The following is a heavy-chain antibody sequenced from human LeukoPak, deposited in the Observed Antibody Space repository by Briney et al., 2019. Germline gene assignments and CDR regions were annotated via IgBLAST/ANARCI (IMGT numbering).Heavy chain of an antibody. J-gene: IGHJ4*02. CDR1: GFTFSSHG. D-gene: IGHD3-10*01. CDR2: IRSDGSNK. V-gene: IGHV3-30*02. CDR3: AKSLRFGEPSC. Sequence: GGSLRLSCAASGFTFSSHGMHWVRQAPAKGLESVAFIRSDGSNKNYADSVKGRFTISRDNSKNTLYLQMNSLRAEDTAVYYCAKSLRFGEPSCWGQGTLVTVSS.